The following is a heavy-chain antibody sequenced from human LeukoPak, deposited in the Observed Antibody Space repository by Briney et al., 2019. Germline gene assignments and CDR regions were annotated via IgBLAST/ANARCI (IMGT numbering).Heavy chain of an antibody. J-gene: IGHJ4*02. Sequence: GGSLRLSCAASGFTFSSYAMSWVRQAPGKGLEWVSAISGSGGSTYYADSVKGRFTISRDNSKNTLYLQMNSLRAEDTAVYYCAKVHYDFWSGYSPFDYWGQGTLVTVSS. CDR1: GFTFSSYA. V-gene: IGHV3-23*01. CDR3: AKVHYDFWSGYSPFDY. D-gene: IGHD3-3*01. CDR2: ISGSGGST.